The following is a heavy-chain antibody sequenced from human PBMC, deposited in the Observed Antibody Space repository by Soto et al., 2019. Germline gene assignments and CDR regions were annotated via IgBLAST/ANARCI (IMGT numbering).Heavy chain of an antibody. D-gene: IGHD3-3*01. V-gene: IGHV4-34*01. J-gene: IGHJ5*02. Sequence: SETLSLTCAVYGGSFSGYYWSWIRQPPGKGLEWIGEINHSGSTNYNPSLKSRVTISVDTSKNQFSLKLSSVTAADTAVYYCARDSGGDFWSGYSWANWFDPWGQGTLVTGSS. CDR1: GGSFSGYY. CDR3: ARDSGGDFWSGYSWANWFDP. CDR2: INHSGST.